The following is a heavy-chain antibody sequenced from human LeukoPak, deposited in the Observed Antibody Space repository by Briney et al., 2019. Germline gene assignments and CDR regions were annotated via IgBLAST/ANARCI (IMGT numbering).Heavy chain of an antibody. CDR2: IYYSGST. CDR3: ARLYDSSLYYRGSSGYYFDY. D-gene: IGHD3-22*01. CDR1: GGSISSSSYY. J-gene: IGHJ4*02. V-gene: IGHV4-39*01. Sequence: SETLSLTCTVSGGSISSSSYYWGWIRQPPGKGLEWIGTIYYSGSTYYDPSLKSRVTISVDTSKNQFSLKLSSVTAADTAVYYCARLYDSSLYYRGSSGYYFDYWGQGTLVTVSS.